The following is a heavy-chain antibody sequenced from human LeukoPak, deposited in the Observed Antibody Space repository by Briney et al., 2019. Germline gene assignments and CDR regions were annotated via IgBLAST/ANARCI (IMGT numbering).Heavy chain of an antibody. D-gene: IGHD6-13*01. CDR1: GGSISSYY. V-gene: IGHV4-59*01. J-gene: IGHJ4*02. CDR3: ARDRGYSSSWYGFDY. Sequence: PSETLSLTCTVSGGSISSYYWSWIRQPPGKGLEWVGYIYYSGSTNYNPSLKSRVTISVDTSKNQFSLKLSSVTAADTAVYYCARDRGYSSSWYGFDYWGQGTLVTVSS. CDR2: IYYSGST.